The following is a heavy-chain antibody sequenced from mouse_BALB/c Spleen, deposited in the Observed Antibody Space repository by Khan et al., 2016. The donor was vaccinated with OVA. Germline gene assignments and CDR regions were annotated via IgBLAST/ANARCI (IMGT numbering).Heavy chain of an antibody. Sequence: VQLKQSGPELVKPGASVKMSCKASGYTFTSYVMHWVKQKPGLGLEWIGYIYPFNDDTKYNEKFKGKATLTSDKSSSTAYMELSSLTSEDSAVYYGAPVGNYYVSFAYWGQGTLVTGSA. J-gene: IGHJ3*01. CDR3: APVGNYYVSFAY. CDR2: IYPFNDDT. D-gene: IGHD1-1*01. CDR1: GYTFTSYV. V-gene: IGHV1S136*01.